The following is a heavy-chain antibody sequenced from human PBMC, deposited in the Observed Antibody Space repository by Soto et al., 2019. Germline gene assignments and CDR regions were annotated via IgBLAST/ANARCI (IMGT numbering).Heavy chain of an antibody. CDR1: GYTFPSYG. J-gene: IGHJ4*02. V-gene: IGHV1-18*01. Sequence: GASAKVSCKASGYTFPSYGITWVRQAPGQGLEWMGWISAYNGNTKYAQNLQGRVSMTTDTSTSTAYMELRSLRSDDTAMYYCARDTVVLVAVSTNNVDYWGQGTLVTVSS. CDR3: ARDTVVLVAVSTNNVDY. CDR2: ISAYNGNT. D-gene: IGHD2-15*01.